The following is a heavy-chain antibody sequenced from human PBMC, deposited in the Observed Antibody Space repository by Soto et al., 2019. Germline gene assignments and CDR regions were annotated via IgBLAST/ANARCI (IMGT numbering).Heavy chain of an antibody. CDR3: ARDSDSGYEFEY. D-gene: IGHD5-12*01. V-gene: IGHV3-30-3*01. CDR1: GFTFSSYA. CDR2: ISYDGSNK. Sequence: QVQLVESGGGVVQPGRSLRLSCAASGFTFSSYAMHWVRQAPGKGLEWVAVISYDGSNKYYADSVKGRFTISRDNSKNTLYLQMNSLRAEDTAVYYCARDSDSGYEFEYWGQGTLVTVSS. J-gene: IGHJ4*02.